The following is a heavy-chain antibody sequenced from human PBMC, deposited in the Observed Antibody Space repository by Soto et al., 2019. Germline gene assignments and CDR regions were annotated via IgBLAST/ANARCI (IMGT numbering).Heavy chain of an antibody. CDR2: LSGSGTST. CDR3: AKGTSNGGWFNPFDY. CDR1: GFTFVNYA. J-gene: IGHJ4*02. D-gene: IGHD6-19*01. V-gene: IGHV3-23*01. Sequence: EVQLLESGGGLVQPGGSLRLSCAASGFTFVNYALTGSRKPPGKGLEWVATLSGSGTSTYYEDPVKGRFTISRDNSRNTLYLQMNSLRAEDTAVYYCAKGTSNGGWFNPFDYWGQGTLVTVSS.